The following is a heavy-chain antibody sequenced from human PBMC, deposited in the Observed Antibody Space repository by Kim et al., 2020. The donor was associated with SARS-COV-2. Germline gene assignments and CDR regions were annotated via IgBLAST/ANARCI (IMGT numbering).Heavy chain of an antibody. CDR1: GFTFSSYS. CDR3: ASWGMGAQWDYYYYGMDV. V-gene: IGHV3-21*01. D-gene: IGHD1-26*01. J-gene: IGHJ6*02. CDR2: ISSSSSYI. Sequence: GGSLRLSCAASGFTFSSYSMNWVRQAPGKGLEWVSSISSSSSYIYYADSVKGRFTISRDNAKNSLYLQMNSLRAEDTAVYYCASWGMGAQWDYYYYGMDVWGQGTTVTVSS.